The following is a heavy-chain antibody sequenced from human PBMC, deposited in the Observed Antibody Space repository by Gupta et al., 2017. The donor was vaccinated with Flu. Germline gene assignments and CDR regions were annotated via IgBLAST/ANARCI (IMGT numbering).Heavy chain of an antibody. D-gene: IGHD3-22*01. CDR3: VRAQVVIPNFYYYMDV. Sequence: PGQRLEWMGWINGGDGHTKYSQRFQGRVTFTRDKSASTGYMELSSLRSEDTARYYCVRAQVVIPNFYYYMDVWGKGTTVTVSS. CDR2: INGGDGHT. V-gene: IGHV1-3*01. J-gene: IGHJ6*03.